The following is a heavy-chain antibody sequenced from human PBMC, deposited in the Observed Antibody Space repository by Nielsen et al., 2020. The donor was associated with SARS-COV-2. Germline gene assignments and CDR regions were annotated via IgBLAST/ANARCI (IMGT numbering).Heavy chain of an antibody. CDR3: ARGTQWDCSGGSCYSYWFDP. D-gene: IGHD2-15*01. CDR1: GGSISSYY. V-gene: IGHV4-59*01. Sequence: ETLSFTCTVSGGSISSYYWSWIRQPPGKGLEWIGYIYYSGSTNYNPSLKSRVTISVDTSKNQFSLKLSSVTAADTAVYYCARGTQWDCSGGSCYSYWFDPWGQGTLVTVSS. J-gene: IGHJ5*02. CDR2: IYYSGST.